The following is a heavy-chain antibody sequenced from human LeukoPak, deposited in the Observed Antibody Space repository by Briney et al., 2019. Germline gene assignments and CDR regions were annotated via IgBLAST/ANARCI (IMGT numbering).Heavy chain of an antibody. Sequence: SVKVSCKASGGTFSSYAISWVRQVPGQGLEWMGGIIPIFGTANYAQKFQGRVTITTDESTSTAYMELSSLRSEDTAVYYCARDRGITGHYFDYWGQGTLVTVSS. CDR1: GGTFSSYA. CDR3: ARDRGITGHYFDY. J-gene: IGHJ4*02. D-gene: IGHD1-20*01. CDR2: IIPIFGTA. V-gene: IGHV1-69*05.